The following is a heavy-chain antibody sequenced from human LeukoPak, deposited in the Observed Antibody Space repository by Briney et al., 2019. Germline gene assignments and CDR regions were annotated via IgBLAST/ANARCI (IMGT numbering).Heavy chain of an antibody. J-gene: IGHJ4*02. D-gene: IGHD2-2*01. CDR1: GYTFTSYD. CDR2: INPNSGGT. Sequence: ASVKVSCKASGYTFTSYDINWVRQATGQGLEWMGWINPNSGGTNYAQKFQGRVTMTRDTSISTAYMELSRLRSDDTAVYYCARVSWVYCSSTSCNDFDYWGQGTLVTVSS. V-gene: IGHV1-2*02. CDR3: ARVSWVYCSSTSCNDFDY.